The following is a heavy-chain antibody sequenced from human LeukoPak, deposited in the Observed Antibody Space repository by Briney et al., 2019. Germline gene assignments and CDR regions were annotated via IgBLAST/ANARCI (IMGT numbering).Heavy chain of an antibody. CDR3: AGASSLSLTLDH. Sequence: SETLSLTCTVSGGSINSGGYYWSWIRQHPGEGLVWIGYIYYSGSTYYNPSLKSRVTISLDTSKNQFSLKLTSVTAADTAVYYCAGASSLSLTLDHWGQGTLVTVSS. V-gene: IGHV4-31*03. CDR1: GGSINSGGYY. J-gene: IGHJ5*02. D-gene: IGHD2-15*01. CDR2: IYYSGST.